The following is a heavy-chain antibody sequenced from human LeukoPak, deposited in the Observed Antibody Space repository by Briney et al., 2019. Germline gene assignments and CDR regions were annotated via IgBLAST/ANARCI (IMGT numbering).Heavy chain of an antibody. CDR3: ARLFRSCLDY. J-gene: IGHJ4*02. CDR1: GGSISSYY. CDR2: IYYSGST. Sequence: SETLSLTCTVSGGSISSYYWGWIRQPPGKGLEWIGSIYYSGSTYYNPSLKSRVTISVDTSKNQFSLKLSSVTAADTAVYYCARLFRSCLDYWGQGTLVTVSS. D-gene: IGHD2-2*01. V-gene: IGHV4-39*01.